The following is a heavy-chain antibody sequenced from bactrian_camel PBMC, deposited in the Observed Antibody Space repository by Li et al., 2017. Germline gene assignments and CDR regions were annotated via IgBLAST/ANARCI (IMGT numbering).Heavy chain of an antibody. Sequence: HVQLVESGGGSVQAGGSLRLSCAASGYPYGRNCMGWFRQDPGKDREGVAAIYTAGDNAFSADSVKGRFTISQDNANNTVYLQMDSLKPDDTATYYCAATAQSQLFARGIFCAPLVLAMKEAYNNWGQGTQVTVS. D-gene: IGHD2*01. CDR2: IYTAGDNA. J-gene: IGHJ4*01. V-gene: IGHV3-3*01. CDR1: GYPYGRNC. CDR3: AATAQSQLFARGIFCAPLVLAMKEAYNN.